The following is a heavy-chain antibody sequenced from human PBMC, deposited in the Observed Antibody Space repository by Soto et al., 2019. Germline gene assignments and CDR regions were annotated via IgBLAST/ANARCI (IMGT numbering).Heavy chain of an antibody. D-gene: IGHD6-19*01. Sequence: EVPLLESGGGLVQPGGSLRLSCAASGFTFSSYAMSWVRQAPGKGLEWVSVIGGSAGTTYYADSVKGRFTISRDNSKNTLYLQMNSLRAEDTAVYYCADTWGYSSGWYYFQSWGQGTLVTVSS. CDR2: IGGSAGTT. J-gene: IGHJ4*02. CDR1: GFTFSSYA. V-gene: IGHV3-23*01. CDR3: ADTWGYSSGWYYFQS.